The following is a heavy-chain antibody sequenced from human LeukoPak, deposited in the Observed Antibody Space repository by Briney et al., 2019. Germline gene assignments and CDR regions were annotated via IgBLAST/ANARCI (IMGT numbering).Heavy chain of an antibody. CDR3: ATTRPYGTTWAGAFED. J-gene: IGHJ4*01. V-gene: IGHV3-23*01. CDR2: VTSRGGT. D-gene: IGHD6-19*01. Sequence: GGSLRLSCAASGFTFSSYAMSWVRQAPGKRLEWVSTVTSRGGTDYTDSVKGRFIISRDNSKNTLLLQMNSLRAEDTAVYYCATTRPYGTTWAGAFEDWGQGTPVTVSS. CDR1: GFTFSSYA.